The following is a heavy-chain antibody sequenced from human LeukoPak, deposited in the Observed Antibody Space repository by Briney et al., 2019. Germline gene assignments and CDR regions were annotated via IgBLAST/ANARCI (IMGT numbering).Heavy chain of an antibody. CDR3: AREPDSGTP. CDR2: ISYDGSNK. Sequence: GGSLRLSCAASGFTFSSYAMHWVRQASGKGLEWVAVISYDGSNKYYADSVKGRFTISRDNSKNTLYLQMNRLRAEDTAVYYCAREPDSGTPWGQGTLVTVSS. V-gene: IGHV3-30*04. CDR1: GFTFSSYA. D-gene: IGHD5-12*01. J-gene: IGHJ5*02.